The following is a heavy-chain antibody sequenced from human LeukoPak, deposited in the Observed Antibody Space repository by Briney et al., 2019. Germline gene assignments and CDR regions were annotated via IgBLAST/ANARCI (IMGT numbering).Heavy chain of an antibody. V-gene: IGHV4-59*01. D-gene: IGHD3-10*01. J-gene: IGHJ6*02. CDR1: GGSISSYY. Sequence: SETLSLTCTVSGGSISSYYWSWIRQHPGKGLEWIGYIYYSGSTYYNPSLKSRVAISVDTSKNQFSLKLSSVTAADTAVYYCARVGGSNYYYYGMDVWGQGTTVTVSS. CDR2: IYYSGST. CDR3: ARVGGSNYYYYGMDV.